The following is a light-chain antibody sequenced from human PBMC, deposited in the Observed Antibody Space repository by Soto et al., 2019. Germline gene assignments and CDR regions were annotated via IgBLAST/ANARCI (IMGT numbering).Light chain of an antibody. J-gene: IGKJ1*01. CDR2: GAS. V-gene: IGKV3-15*01. Sequence: EIVMTQSPATLSVSPGERATLSCRASQSISIYLAWYQQKPGQAPRLLIYGASTRATDIPARFSGGGSGTDFTLTISRLEPEDFAVYYCRQYNNWPWTFGQGTKVDIK. CDR1: QSISIY. CDR3: RQYNNWPWT.